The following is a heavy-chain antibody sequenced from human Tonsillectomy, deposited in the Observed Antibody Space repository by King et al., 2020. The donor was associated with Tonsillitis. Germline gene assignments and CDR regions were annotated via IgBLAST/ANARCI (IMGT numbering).Heavy chain of an antibody. D-gene: IGHD3-9*01. CDR1: GYSFTNYW. CDR2: IDPIDSYT. J-gene: IGHJ4*02. Sequence: DAQLVQSGAEVKKPGESLRISCKGSGYSFTNYWISWVRQMPGKGLEWMGRIDPIDSYTKYSPSFQGHVTISADKSISTAYLQWSSLKVSDTAMYFCARLHPSWLTGAYYFDYWGQGTLVTVSS. V-gene: IGHV5-10-1*03. CDR3: ARLHPSWLTGAYYFDY.